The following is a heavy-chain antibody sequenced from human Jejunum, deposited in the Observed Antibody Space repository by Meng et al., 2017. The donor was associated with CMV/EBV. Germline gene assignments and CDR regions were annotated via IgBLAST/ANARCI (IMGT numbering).Heavy chain of an antibody. CDR1: GYTFIDDY. CDR3: ARDWGAYTDYFFDY. Sequence: ASGYTFIDDYIFWVRQAPGQGLEWMGWINPNTGGTTYSQKFQGRVTMTRDTSISTAYMEVTRLRSDDTAVYYCARDWGAYTDYFFDYWGQGTLVTVSS. V-gene: IGHV1-2*02. D-gene: IGHD3-16*01. CDR2: INPNTGGT. J-gene: IGHJ4*02.